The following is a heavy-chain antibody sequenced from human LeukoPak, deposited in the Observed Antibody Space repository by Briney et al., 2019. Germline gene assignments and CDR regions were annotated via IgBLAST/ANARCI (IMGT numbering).Heavy chain of an antibody. D-gene: IGHD2-8*01. V-gene: IGHV1-2*02. CDR1: GGTFSSYA. J-gene: IGHJ4*02. CDR3: ARGYCTNGVCYTAFDY. Sequence: ASVKVSCKASGGTFSSYAISWVRQAPGQGLEWMGWINPNSGGTNYAQKFQGRVTMTRDTSISTAYMELSRLRSDDTAVYYCARGYCTNGVCYTAFDYWGQGTLVTVSS. CDR2: INPNSGGT.